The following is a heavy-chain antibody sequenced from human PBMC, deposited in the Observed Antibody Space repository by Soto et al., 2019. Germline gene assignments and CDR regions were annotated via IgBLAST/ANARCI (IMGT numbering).Heavy chain of an antibody. V-gene: IGHV3-21*06. Sequence: EVQLVDSGGGLVKPGGSLRLSCAASGFTFSRYGMNWLRQAPGKGLEWVASISSSTSYVYYADAVKGRFSTSRDNAKNLLYLEMYARRTEDTAVYYWARDPSEGRVGNWFESWGQGTLVTVS. CDR2: ISSSTSYV. CDR3: ARDPSEGRVGNWFES. CDR1: GFTFSRYG. J-gene: IGHJ5*01. D-gene: IGHD2-2*01.